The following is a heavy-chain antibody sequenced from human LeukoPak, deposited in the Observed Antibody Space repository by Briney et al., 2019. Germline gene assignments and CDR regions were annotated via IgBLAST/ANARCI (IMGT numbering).Heavy chain of an antibody. CDR2: IYPGDSDT. Sequence: GESLKISRKGSGYSFTSYWIGWVRQMPGKGLEWMGIIYPGDSDTRYSPSFQGQVTISADKSISTAYLQWSSLKASDTAMYYWARRRYDILTGYYVDYWGQGTLVTVSS. CDR3: ARRRYDILTGYYVDY. V-gene: IGHV5-51*01. CDR1: GYSFTSYW. D-gene: IGHD3-9*01. J-gene: IGHJ4*02.